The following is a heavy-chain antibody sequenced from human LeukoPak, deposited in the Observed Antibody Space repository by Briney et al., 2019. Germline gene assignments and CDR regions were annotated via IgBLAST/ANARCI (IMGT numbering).Heavy chain of an antibody. Sequence: PSEALSLTCSVSSGSISSRSYYWGWIRQPPGKGLEWIGSIYYSGSTYYNPSLKSRVTISVDTSKNQFSLKLSSVTAADTAVYYCARTENYIPEDCFDPWGQGTLVTVSS. J-gene: IGHJ5*02. CDR2: IYYSGST. CDR3: ARTENYIPEDCFDP. CDR1: SGSISSRSYY. D-gene: IGHD5-24*01. V-gene: IGHV4-39*01.